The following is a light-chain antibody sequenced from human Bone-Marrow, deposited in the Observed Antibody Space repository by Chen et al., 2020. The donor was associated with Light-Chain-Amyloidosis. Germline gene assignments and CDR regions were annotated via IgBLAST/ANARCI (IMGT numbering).Light chain of an antibody. V-gene: IGLV6-57*01. CDR2: EDD. CDR3: QSYQGSSQGV. Sequence: NFMLTQPPSVSESPGKTVIISCTRSSGSIATNYVQWYQQRPCRSPTTVIYEDDQRPSGVPDRFSGAIDRSSNSASLTISGLKTEDEADYYCQSYQGSSQGVFGGGTKLTVL. J-gene: IGLJ3*02. CDR1: SGSIATNY.